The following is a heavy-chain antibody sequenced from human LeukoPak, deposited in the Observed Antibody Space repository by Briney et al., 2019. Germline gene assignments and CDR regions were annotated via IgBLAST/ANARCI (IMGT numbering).Heavy chain of an antibody. D-gene: IGHD6-13*01. CDR1: GGTFSSYA. J-gene: IGHJ6*03. Sequence: SVKVSCKASGGTFSSYAISWVRQAPGQGLEWMGGIIPIFGTANYAQKFQGRVTITADESTSTAYMELSSLRSEDTAVYYCARGVAAAGNYYYYYMDVWGKGTTVTVSS. CDR3: ARGVAAAGNYYYYYMDV. V-gene: IGHV1-69*13. CDR2: IIPIFGTA.